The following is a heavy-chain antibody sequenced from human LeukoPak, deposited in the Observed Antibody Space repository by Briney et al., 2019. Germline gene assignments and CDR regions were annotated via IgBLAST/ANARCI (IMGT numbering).Heavy chain of an antibody. Sequence: GASVKVSCKASVGTFSSYAISWVRQAPGQGLEWLGGIIPIFGTSNYAQKFQGRVTITTDESTSTAYMELSSLRSEDTAVYYCASGGSHGDDAFDIWGQGTMVTVSS. CDR1: VGTFSSYA. V-gene: IGHV1-69*05. D-gene: IGHD1-26*01. CDR2: IIPIFGTS. CDR3: ASGGSHGDDAFDI. J-gene: IGHJ3*02.